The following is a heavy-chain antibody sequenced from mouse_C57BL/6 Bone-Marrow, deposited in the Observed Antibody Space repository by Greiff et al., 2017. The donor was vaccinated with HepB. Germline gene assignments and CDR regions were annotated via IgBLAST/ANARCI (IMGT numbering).Heavy chain of an antibody. CDR2: ISSGSSTI. CDR1: GFTFSDYG. Sequence: EVKLVESGGGLVKPGGSLKLSCAASGFTFSDYGMHWVRQAPEKGLEWVAYISSGSSTIYYADTVKGRFTISRDNAKNTLFLQMTSLRSEDTAMYYCAWRVITTVVVDWYFDVWGTGTTVTVSS. CDR3: AWRVITTVVVDWYFDV. V-gene: IGHV5-17*01. J-gene: IGHJ1*03. D-gene: IGHD1-1*01.